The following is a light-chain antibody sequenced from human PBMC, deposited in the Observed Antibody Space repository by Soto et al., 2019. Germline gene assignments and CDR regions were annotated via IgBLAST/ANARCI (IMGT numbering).Light chain of an antibody. CDR1: QGISSC. CDR2: AAS. Sequence: IQLSQSPSSLSASVGYRVPIKCRASQGISSCLALYQQKPGKAPKLLIYAASTLQSGVPSRFSGSGSGTDFTLTISCLQSEDFATYYCQQYNSYPITFGQGTRL. V-gene: IGKV1-9*01. CDR3: QQYNSYPIT. J-gene: IGKJ5*01.